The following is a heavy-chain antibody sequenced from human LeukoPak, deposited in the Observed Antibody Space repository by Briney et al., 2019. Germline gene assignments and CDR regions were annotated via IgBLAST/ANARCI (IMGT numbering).Heavy chain of an antibody. CDR1: GFTFSSYA. CDR3: ARDSEDIVVVPAATGQYFDY. Sequence: PGGSLRLSCAASGFTFSSYAMHWVRQAPGKGLEWVAVISYDGSNKYYADSVKGRFTISRDNSKNTLYLQMNSLRAEDTAVYYCARDSEDIVVVPAATGQYFDYWGQGTLVTVSS. V-gene: IGHV3-30*04. J-gene: IGHJ4*02. CDR2: ISYDGSNK. D-gene: IGHD2-2*01.